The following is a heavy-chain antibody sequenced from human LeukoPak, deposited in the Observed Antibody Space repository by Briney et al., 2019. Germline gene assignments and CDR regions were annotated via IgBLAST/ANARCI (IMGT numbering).Heavy chain of an antibody. CDR3: ARGGGVTQEWISVGLPFDY. CDR2: INHSGST. Sequence: PSETLSLTCAVYGGSFSGYYWSWIRQPPGKGLEWIGEINHSGSTNYNPALNSRVTLSLDTSKNHFSLTLNSLTAADRAVYYCARGGGVTQEWISVGLPFDYWGQGTLVTVSS. V-gene: IGHV4-34*01. D-gene: IGHD2-21*02. CDR1: GGSFSGYY. J-gene: IGHJ4*02.